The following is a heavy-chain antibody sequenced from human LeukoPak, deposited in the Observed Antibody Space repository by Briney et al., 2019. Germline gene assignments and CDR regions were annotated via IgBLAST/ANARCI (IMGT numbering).Heavy chain of an antibody. CDR2: INHSGSN. CDR1: GGSFSGYY. J-gene: IGHJ5*02. D-gene: IGHD3-16*02. Sequence: SETLSLTCAVYGGSFSGYYWSWIRQPPGKGLEWVGEINHSGSNNYNPSLKSRVTISVDTSKNQFSLKLSSVTAADTAVYYCARDENGYVWGSFRAWGQGTLVTVSS. CDR3: ARDENGYVWGSFRA. V-gene: IGHV4-34*01.